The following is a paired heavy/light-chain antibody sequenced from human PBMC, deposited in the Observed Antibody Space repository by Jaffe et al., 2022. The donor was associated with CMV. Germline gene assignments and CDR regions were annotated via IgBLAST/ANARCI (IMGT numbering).Heavy chain of an antibody. CDR1: GGTFSSYA. CDR2: IIPILGIA. Sequence: QVQLVQSGAEVKKPGSSVKVSCKASGGTFSSYAISWVRQAPGQGLEWMGRIIPILGIANYAQKFQGRVTITADKSTSTAYMELSSLRSEDTAVYYCARDPKSAFIAVAGTDYWGQGTLVTVSS. CDR3: ARDPKSAFIAVAGTDY. D-gene: IGHD6-19*01. J-gene: IGHJ4*02. V-gene: IGHV1-69*09.
Light chain of an antibody. CDR2: GAS. Sequence: EIVLTQSPGTLSLSPGERATLSCRASQSVSSSYLAWYQQKPGQAPRLLIYGASSRATGIPDRFSGSGSGTDFTLTISRLEPEDFAVYYCQQYGSFPYTFGQGTKLEIK. CDR1: QSVSSSY. V-gene: IGKV3-20*01. CDR3: QQYGSFPYT. J-gene: IGKJ2*01.